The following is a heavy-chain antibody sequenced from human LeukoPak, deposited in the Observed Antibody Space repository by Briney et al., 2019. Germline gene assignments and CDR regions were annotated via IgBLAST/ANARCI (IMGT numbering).Heavy chain of an antibody. V-gene: IGHV3-48*03. J-gene: IGHJ4*02. Sequence: GGSLRLSCAASGFTFSSYAMSWVRQAPGEGLEWVSTISGSGSTIYYADSVKGRFTISRDNAKNLLYLQMNSLRAEDTAVYYCAREGGVIIDYWGQGTLVTVSS. CDR1: GFTFSSYA. CDR2: ISGSGSTI. CDR3: AREGGVIIDY. D-gene: IGHD3-10*01.